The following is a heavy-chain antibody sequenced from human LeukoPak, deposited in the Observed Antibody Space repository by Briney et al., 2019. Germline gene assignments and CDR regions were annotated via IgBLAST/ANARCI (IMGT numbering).Heavy chain of an antibody. CDR2: ISGSGGST. V-gene: IGHV3-23*01. D-gene: IGHD3-10*01. CDR1: GFTFSRNG. J-gene: IGHJ4*02. Sequence: GGSLRLSCAASGFTFSRNGMTWVRQAPGKGLEWVSAISGSGGSTYYADSVKGRFTISRDNSKNTLYLQMNSLRGEDTAVYYCAKDRRAGGYDYWGQGTLVTVSS. CDR3: AKDRRAGGYDY.